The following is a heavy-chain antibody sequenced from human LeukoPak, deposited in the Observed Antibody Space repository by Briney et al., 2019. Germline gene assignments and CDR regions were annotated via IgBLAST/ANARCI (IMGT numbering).Heavy chain of an antibody. V-gene: IGHV3-23*01. D-gene: IGHD6-13*01. CDR2: ISGSGDST. Sequence: GGSLRLSCAASGFTFSSYAMSWVRQAPGKGLEWVSAISGSGDSTYYADSVKGRFTISRDNSKNTLYLQMNSLRAEEKAVYYCAKDSRYSSSWYSFYFDYWGQGTLVTVSS. J-gene: IGHJ4*02. CDR3: AKDSRYSSSWYSFYFDY. CDR1: GFTFSSYA.